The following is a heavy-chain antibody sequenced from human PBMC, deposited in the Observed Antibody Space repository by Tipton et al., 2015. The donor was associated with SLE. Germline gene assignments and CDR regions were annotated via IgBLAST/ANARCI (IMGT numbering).Heavy chain of an antibody. CDR3: ARDGVRYSYGSYFDY. CDR2: ISYDGSNK. Sequence: SLRLSCAASGFTFSSYAMHWVRQAPGKGLEWVAVISYDGSNKYYADSVKGRFTISRDNSKNSLYLQMNSLRAEDTAVYYCARDGVRYSYGSYFDYWGQGTLVTVSS. CDR1: GFTFSSYA. V-gene: IGHV3-30-3*01. J-gene: IGHJ4*02. D-gene: IGHD5-18*01.